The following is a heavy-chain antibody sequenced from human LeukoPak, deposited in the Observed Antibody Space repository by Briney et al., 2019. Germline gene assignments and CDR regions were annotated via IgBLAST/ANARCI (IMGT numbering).Heavy chain of an antibody. J-gene: IGHJ6*02. CDR3: AKDLLLWFGGADYYYYGMDV. Sequence: GGSLRLSCAASGFTFSSYAMHWVRQAPGKGLEYVSAISSNGGSTYYANSVKGRFTISRDNSKNTLYLQMNSLRAEDTAVYYCAKDLLLWFGGADYYYYGMDVWGQGTTVTVSS. CDR2: ISSNGGST. D-gene: IGHD3-10*01. V-gene: IGHV3-64*01. CDR1: GFTFSSYA.